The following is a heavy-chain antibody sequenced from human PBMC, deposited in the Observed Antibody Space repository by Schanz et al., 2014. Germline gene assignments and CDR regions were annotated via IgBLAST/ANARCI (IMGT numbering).Heavy chain of an antibody. CDR2: MQPDSGKT. D-gene: IGHD1-1*01. CDR3: ARGTMPGTFDI. Sequence: QVQLVQSGAEVKKPGASVKVSCKASGYAFTTYGISWVRQAIGQGPEWMGWMQPDSGKTHYAEKFQGRVTFTADKSTSTAYMELSSLRYEDTALYYCARGTMPGTFDIWGQGTMVTVSS. J-gene: IGHJ3*02. V-gene: IGHV1-8*03. CDR1: GYAFTTYG.